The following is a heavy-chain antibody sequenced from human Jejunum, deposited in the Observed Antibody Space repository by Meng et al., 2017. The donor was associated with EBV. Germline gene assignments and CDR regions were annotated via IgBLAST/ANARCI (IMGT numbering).Heavy chain of an antibody. CDR1: GGSFSDYY. CDR3: ARLGGYASGTYYPIDP. D-gene: IGHD3-10*01. Sequence: QGQPTEWGPGLLKPSETLALTCAVYGGSFSDYYWTWIRQPPGKGLEWIGEINHGGGAIYNPSLKSRVTISVDTSKNQFSLKLSSVTAADTAVYYCARLGGYASGTYYPIDPWGQGTLVTVSS. J-gene: IGHJ5*02. CDR2: INHGGGA. V-gene: IGHV4-34*01.